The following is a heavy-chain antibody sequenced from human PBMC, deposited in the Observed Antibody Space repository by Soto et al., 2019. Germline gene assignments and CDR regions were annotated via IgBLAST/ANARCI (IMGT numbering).Heavy chain of an antibody. Sequence: PGGSLRLSCAASGFTFSSYAMSWVRQAPGKGLEWVSAISGSGGSTYYADSVKGRFTISRDNSKNTLYLQMNSLRAEDTAVYYCAKGTSSGDDYYYYGMDVWGQGTTVTVSS. CDR3: AKGTSSGDDYYYYGMDV. D-gene: IGHD6-19*01. V-gene: IGHV3-23*01. J-gene: IGHJ6*02. CDR2: ISGSGGST. CDR1: GFTFSSYA.